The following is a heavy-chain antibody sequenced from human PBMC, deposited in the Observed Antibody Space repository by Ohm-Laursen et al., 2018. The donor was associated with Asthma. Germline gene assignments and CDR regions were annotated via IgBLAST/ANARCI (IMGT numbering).Heavy chain of an antibody. D-gene: IGHD2-15*01. CDR2: ISAYNGNT. V-gene: IGHV1-18*01. CDR3: ARDGGYCSGGSCYSGPYYYYGMDV. CDR1: GYTFTSYG. Sequence: VASVKVSCKPSGYTFTSYGISWVRQAPGQGLEWMGWISAYNGNTNYAQKLQGRVTMTTDTSTSTAYMELRSLRSDDTAVYYCARDGGYCSGGSCYSGPYYYYGMDVWGQGTTVTVSS. J-gene: IGHJ6*02.